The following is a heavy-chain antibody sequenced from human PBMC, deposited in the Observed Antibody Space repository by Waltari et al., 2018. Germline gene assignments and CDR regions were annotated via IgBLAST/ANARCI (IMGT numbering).Heavy chain of an antibody. J-gene: IGHJ4*02. D-gene: IGHD2-15*01. CDR2: IGPGDSDT. CDR1: GYSSPSYW. CDR3: AYGGNTGWFFDF. V-gene: IGHV5-51*01. Sequence: EVQLGQSGAEVKKPGESLNISCMVSGYSSPSYWIGWVRQMPGKALEWMGIIGPGDSDTGYNPSFQGQVSISADKSISPAYLQWSSLKASDTAMYYCAYGGNTGWFFDFWGQGTLVTVSS.